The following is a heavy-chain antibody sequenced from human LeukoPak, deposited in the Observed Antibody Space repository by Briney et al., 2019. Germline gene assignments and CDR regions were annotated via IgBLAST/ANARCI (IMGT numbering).Heavy chain of an antibody. J-gene: IGHJ4*02. CDR2: TYHSGST. D-gene: IGHD3-10*01. CDR3: ARGYYGSGSYYIDS. Sequence: KTSETLSLTCAVSGGSISSSYWRSWVRQPPGKGLEWIGETYHSGSTNYNPSLKSRVTISVDKSKNQFSLKLRSVTAADTAVYYCARGYYGSGSYYIDSWGQGTLVTVSS. CDR1: GGSISSSYW. V-gene: IGHV4-4*02.